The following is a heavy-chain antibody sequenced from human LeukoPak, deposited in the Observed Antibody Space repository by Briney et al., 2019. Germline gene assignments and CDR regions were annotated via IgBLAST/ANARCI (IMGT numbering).Heavy chain of an antibody. V-gene: IGHV3-23*01. CDR2: VSGSGSST. Sequence: PGGSLRLSCAASGFRFSTYAINWVRQAPGKGLEWVSSVSGSGSSTYYTDSVKGRFTISRDNSNDTVYLHMTSLRAEDTALYYCAKDWYTSGSGYFQNWGQGTLVIVSS. D-gene: IGHD6-19*01. CDR3: AKDWYTSGSGYFQN. J-gene: IGHJ1*01. CDR1: GFRFSTYA.